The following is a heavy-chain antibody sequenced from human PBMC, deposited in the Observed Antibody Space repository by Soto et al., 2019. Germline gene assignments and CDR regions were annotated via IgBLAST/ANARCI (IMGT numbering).Heavy chain of an antibody. V-gene: IGHV3-7*01. CDR3: ARDRYSGYDSLHFDY. Sequence: EVQLVESGGGLVQPGGSLRLSCAASGFTFSSYWMSWVRQAPGKGLEWVANIKQDGSEKYYVDSVKGRFTISRDNAKNSLDLQMNSLRAEDTAVYYCARDRYSGYDSLHFDYWGQGTLVTVSS. CDR2: IKQDGSEK. CDR1: GFTFSSYW. D-gene: IGHD5-12*01. J-gene: IGHJ4*02.